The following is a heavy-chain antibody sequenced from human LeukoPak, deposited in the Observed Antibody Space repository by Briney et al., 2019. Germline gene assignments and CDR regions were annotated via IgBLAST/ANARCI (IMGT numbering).Heavy chain of an antibody. CDR2: IYTSGST. J-gene: IGHJ4*02. CDR3: ARGVKSSYQFDY. Sequence: SQTLSLTCTVSGGSISSGSYYWSWIRQPAGKGLEWIGRIYTSGSTNYNPSLKSRVTISVDTSKNQFSLKLSSVTAADTAVYYCARGVKSSYQFDYWGQGTLVTVSS. V-gene: IGHV4-61*02. D-gene: IGHD3-16*02. CDR1: GGSISSGSYY.